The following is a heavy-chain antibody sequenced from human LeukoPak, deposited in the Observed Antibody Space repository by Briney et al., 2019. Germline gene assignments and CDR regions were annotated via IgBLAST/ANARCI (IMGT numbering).Heavy chain of an antibody. Sequence: GGSLRLSCTASGFTFSRYWMSWVRQAPGKGLEWVANRNEDGNRKYYVDSVKGRFTISRDNAKNSLYLHMNSLRAEDTAVYYCARDRTGQQLISRKEYYYMDVWGKGTTVTISS. CDR1: GFTFSRYW. CDR2: RNEDGNRK. V-gene: IGHV3-7*01. J-gene: IGHJ6*03. D-gene: IGHD4-11*01. CDR3: ARDRTGQQLISRKEYYYMDV.